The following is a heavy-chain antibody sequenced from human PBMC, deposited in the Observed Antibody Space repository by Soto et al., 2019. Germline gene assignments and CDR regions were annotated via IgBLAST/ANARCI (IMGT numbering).Heavy chain of an antibody. J-gene: IGHJ4*02. CDR3: SKDIYGAYYYGSGTFDF. CDR1: GFTFDDYT. CDR2: ISWDGGST. V-gene: IGHV3-43*01. D-gene: IGHD3-10*01. Sequence: DVQLVESGGVVVQPGGSLRLSCAASGFTFDDYTMHWVRQAPGKGLEWVSLISWDGGSTYYADSVKGRFTIYRDNSKNSLYLEMNSLRTEDTALYYCSKDIYGAYYYGSGTFDFWGQGTLVNVSS.